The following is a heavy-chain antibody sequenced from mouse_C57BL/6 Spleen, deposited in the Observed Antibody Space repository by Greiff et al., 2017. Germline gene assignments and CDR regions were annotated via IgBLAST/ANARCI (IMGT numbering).Heavy chain of an antibody. Sequence: EVKLVESGGGLVKPGGSLKLSCAASGFTFSSYAMSWVRQTPEKRLEWVATISDGGSYTYYPDNVKGRFTISRDNAKNNLYLQMSHLKSEDTAMYYCARDNYGNSRCAYWGQGTLVTVSA. J-gene: IGHJ3*01. CDR1: GFTFSSYA. CDR3: ARDNYGNSRCAY. D-gene: IGHD2-1*01. CDR2: ISDGGSYT. V-gene: IGHV5-4*01.